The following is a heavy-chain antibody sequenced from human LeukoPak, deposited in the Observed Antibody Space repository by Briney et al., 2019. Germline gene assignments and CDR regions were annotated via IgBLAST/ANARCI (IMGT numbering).Heavy chain of an antibody. CDR3: ASYPQSGDNWFDP. V-gene: IGHV1-69*04. CDR2: IILIFGIA. CDR1: GGTFSSYA. Sequence: SVKVSCKASGGTFSSYAISWVRQAPGQGLEWMGRIILIFGIANYAQKFQGRVTITADKSTSAAYMELSSLRSEDTAVYYCASYPQSGDNWFDPWGQGTLVTVSS. D-gene: IGHD3-10*01. J-gene: IGHJ5*02.